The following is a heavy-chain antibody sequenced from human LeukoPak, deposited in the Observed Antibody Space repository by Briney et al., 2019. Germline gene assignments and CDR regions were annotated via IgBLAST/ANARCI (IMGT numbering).Heavy chain of an antibody. CDR2: INPNSGGT. CDR1: GYTFSGKY. CDR3: ASPDSSFDYYDMDV. D-gene: IGHD3-22*01. Sequence: ASVKVSCKSSGYTFSGKYMHWVRQAPGQGLEWMGRINPNSGGTDYAQKFQGRVTMTRDTSINTAYMELSRLRSDDTAVYFCASPDSSFDYYDMDVWGQGTTVTVSS. J-gene: IGHJ6*02. V-gene: IGHV1-2*06.